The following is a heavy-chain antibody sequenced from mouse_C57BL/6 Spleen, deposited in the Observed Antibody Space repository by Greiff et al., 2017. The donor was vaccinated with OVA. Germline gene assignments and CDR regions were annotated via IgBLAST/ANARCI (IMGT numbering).Heavy chain of an antibody. D-gene: IGHD1-1*02. Sequence: QVQLQQPGAELVMPGASVKLSCKASGYTFTSYWMHWVKQRPGQGLEWIGEIDPSDSYTNYNQKFKGKSTLTVDKSSSTAYMQLSSLTSEYSAVYYCARGGDVYAMDYWGQGTSVTVSS. CDR1: GYTFTSYW. CDR2: IDPSDSYT. V-gene: IGHV1-69*01. CDR3: ARGGDVYAMDY. J-gene: IGHJ4*01.